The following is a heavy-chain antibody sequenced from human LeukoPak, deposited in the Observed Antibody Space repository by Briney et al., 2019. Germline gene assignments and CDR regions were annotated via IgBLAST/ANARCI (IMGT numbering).Heavy chain of an antibody. V-gene: IGHV3-48*01. CDR1: GFTFSSYS. Sequence: GGSLRLSCAASGFTFSSYSMNWVCQAPGKGLEWVSYISISSSTIYYADSVKGRFTISRDNAKNSLYLQMNSLRAEDTAVYYCARGNIGYCSSTSCYEGDYWGQGTLVTVSS. CDR3: ARGNIGYCSSTSCYEGDY. D-gene: IGHD2-2*01. CDR2: ISISSSTI. J-gene: IGHJ4*02.